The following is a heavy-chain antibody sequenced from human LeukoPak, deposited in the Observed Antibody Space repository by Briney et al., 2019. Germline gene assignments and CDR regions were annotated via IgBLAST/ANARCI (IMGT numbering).Heavy chain of an antibody. J-gene: IGHJ3*02. CDR1: GYTFTSYG. V-gene: IGHV1-18*01. Sequence: DSVKVSCKASGYTFTSYGVSWVRQAPGQGLEWMGWISGYNGNTNYAQKFQGRVTITADKSTSTAYMELSSLRSEDTAVYYCARDQYGGNSFDAFDIWGQGTMVTVSS. CDR3: ARDQYGGNSFDAFDI. D-gene: IGHD4-23*01. CDR2: ISGYNGNT.